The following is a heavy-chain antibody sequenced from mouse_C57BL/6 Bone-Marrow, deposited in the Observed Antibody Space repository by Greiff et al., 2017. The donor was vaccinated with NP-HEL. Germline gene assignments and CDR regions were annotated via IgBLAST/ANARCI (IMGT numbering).Heavy chain of an antibody. V-gene: IGHV1-80*01. CDR1: GYAFSSYW. J-gene: IGHJ3*01. CDR3: ARWNWDGFAY. Sequence: LVESGAELVKPGASVKISCKASGYAFSSYWMNWVKQRPGKGLEWIGQIYPGDGDTNYNGKFKGKATLTADKSSSTAYMQLSSLTSEDSAVYFCARWNWDGFAYWGQGTLVTVSA. CDR2: IYPGDGDT. D-gene: IGHD4-1*01.